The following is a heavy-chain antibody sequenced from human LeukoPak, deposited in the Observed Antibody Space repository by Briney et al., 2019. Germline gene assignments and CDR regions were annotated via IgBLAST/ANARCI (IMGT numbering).Heavy chain of an antibody. V-gene: IGHV3-53*01. J-gene: IGHJ4*02. CDR1: GFDVRTQY. CDR3: ARGGGKTFFRLLNGWYYFDY. Sequence: GGSLRLSCVGSGFDVRTQYMSWVRQAPGRGLEWVSVIHSDGSTYYGDSVRGRFTISRDISKNIVYLQLNSVRREDTGIYYCARGGGKTFFRLLNGWYYFDYWGQGTLVSVSS. D-gene: IGHD6-19*01. CDR2: IHSDGST.